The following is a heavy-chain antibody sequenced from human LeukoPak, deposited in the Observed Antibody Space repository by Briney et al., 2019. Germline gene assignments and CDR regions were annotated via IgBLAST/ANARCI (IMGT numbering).Heavy chain of an antibody. D-gene: IGHD6-13*01. V-gene: IGHV4-34*01. CDR1: GGSFTIYS. J-gene: IGHJ4*02. CDR2: INHSGNT. Sequence: SETLSLTCAVYGGSFTIYSWTWIRQSPGKGLEWIGEINHSGNTNYSPSLKSRVTISVDTSKNQFSLKLNSVTAADTAVYYCARQAGGYWGQGTLVTVSS. CDR3: ARQAGGY.